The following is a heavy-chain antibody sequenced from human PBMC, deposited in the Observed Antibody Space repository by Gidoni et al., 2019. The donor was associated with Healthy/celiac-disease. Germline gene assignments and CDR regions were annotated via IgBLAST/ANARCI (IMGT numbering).Heavy chain of an antibody. CDR1: GFTFSSYG. D-gene: IGHD2-2*01. Sequence: QVQLVESGGGVVQPGRSLRLSCAASGFTFSSYGMHWVRQAPGKGLEWVAVISYDGSNKYYADSVKGRFTISRDNSKNTLYLQMNSLRAEDTAVYYCAKDCSSTSCLDYWGQGTLVTVSS. CDR2: ISYDGSNK. J-gene: IGHJ4*02. CDR3: AKDCSSTSCLDY. V-gene: IGHV3-30*18.